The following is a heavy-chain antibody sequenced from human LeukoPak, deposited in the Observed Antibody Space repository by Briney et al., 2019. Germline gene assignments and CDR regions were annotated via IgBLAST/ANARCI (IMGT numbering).Heavy chain of an antibody. Sequence: GASVKVSCKASGYTFSSYWIGWVRQMPGKGLEWVSIIYPGDADTRYSPSFQGHVTVSADESMSTAYLQWSSLKASDTALYYCARQRDGFFDYWGQGTLVTVSS. D-gene: IGHD5-24*01. V-gene: IGHV5-51*01. CDR3: ARQRDGFFDY. J-gene: IGHJ4*02. CDR2: IYPGDADT. CDR1: GYTFSSYW.